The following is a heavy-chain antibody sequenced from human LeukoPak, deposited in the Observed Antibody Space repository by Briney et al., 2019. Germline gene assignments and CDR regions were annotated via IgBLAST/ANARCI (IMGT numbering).Heavy chain of an antibody. CDR1: GYTFTGYY. J-gene: IGHJ3*02. CDR3: ARIRGADDAFNI. CDR2: INPNSGGT. Sequence: ASVKVSCKASGYTFTGYYMHWVRQAPGQGLEWMGWINPNSGGTNYAQKFQGRVTMTRGTSISTAYMELSRLRSDDTAVYYCARIRGADDAFNIWGQGTMVTVSS. D-gene: IGHD3-10*01. V-gene: IGHV1-2*02.